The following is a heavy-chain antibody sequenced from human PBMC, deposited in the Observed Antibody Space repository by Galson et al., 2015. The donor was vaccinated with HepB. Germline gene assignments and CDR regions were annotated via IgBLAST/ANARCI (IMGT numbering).Heavy chain of an antibody. V-gene: IGHV3-23*01. D-gene: IGHD6-13*01. CDR3: AKVFPEKTDCWYRQALYYFDS. CDR2: ITPSGDNT. CDR1: GFTFSYYA. J-gene: IGHJ4*02. Sequence: SLRLSCAASGFTFSYYAMAWVRQAPGKGLEWISVITPSGDNTYSADSMKGRFSIARDNSQNTLFLQMNSLRTDDTAIYFCAKVFPEKTDCWYRQALYYFDSWGQGTRVTVSS.